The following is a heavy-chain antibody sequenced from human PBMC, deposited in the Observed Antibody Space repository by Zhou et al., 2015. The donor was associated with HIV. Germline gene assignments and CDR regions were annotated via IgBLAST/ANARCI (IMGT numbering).Heavy chain of an antibody. D-gene: IGHD2-2*02. V-gene: IGHV1-69*08. J-gene: IGHJ4*02. CDR2: ITPILGVA. CDR1: GGTFSSYS. Sequence: QVQLVQSGAEVKKPGSSVKVSCKASGGTFSSYSFSWVRQAPGQGLEWLGRITPILGVAHYAQKFQGRVTITADKSTLTHYMELTSLTSDDTAVYYCARDLDYTHEYWGQGTLVTVSS. CDR3: ARDLDYTHEY.